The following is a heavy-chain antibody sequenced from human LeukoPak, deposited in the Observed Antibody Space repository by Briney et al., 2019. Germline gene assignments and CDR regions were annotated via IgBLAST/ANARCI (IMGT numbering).Heavy chain of an antibody. Sequence: ASVTVSCKASGYTFTSYGISWVRQAPGQGLEWMGWISAYNGNTNYAQKLQGRVTMTTDTSTSTAYMELRSLGSDDTAVYYCARAAAGIAVADPLEYWGQGTLVTVSS. J-gene: IGHJ4*02. CDR3: ARAAAGIAVADPLEY. CDR1: GYTFTSYG. D-gene: IGHD6-19*01. V-gene: IGHV1-18*01. CDR2: ISAYNGNT.